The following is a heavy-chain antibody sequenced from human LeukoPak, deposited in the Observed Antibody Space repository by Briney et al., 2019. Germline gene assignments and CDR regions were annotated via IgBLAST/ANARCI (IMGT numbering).Heavy chain of an antibody. CDR2: ISGSGFST. V-gene: IGHV3-23*01. D-gene: IGHD3-22*01. J-gene: IGHJ2*01. CDR3: AKDIEVAITGHYFDL. Sequence: GGTLRLSCAASGFTFSSYAMSWVRQAPGQGLEWLSAISGSGFSTHYADSVKGRFTISRDNSKTTLFLQMNSLRAEDTALYYCAKDIEVAITGHYFDLWGRGTLVAVSS. CDR1: GFTFSSYA.